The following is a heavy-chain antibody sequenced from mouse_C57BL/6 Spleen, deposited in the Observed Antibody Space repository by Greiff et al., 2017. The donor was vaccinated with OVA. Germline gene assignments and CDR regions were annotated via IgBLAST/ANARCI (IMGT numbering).Heavy chain of an antibody. J-gene: IGHJ2*01. V-gene: IGHV1-53*01. D-gene: IGHD4-1*01. CDR3: ARSGTGDY. CDR2: INPSNGGT. Sequence: VQLQQPGTELVKPGASVKLSCKASGYTFTSYWMHWVKQRPGQGLEWIGNINPSNGGTHYNEKFQSKATLPVAQSSRTAYMHLRRLTSEDSAVYYCARSGTGDYWGQGTTLTVSS. CDR1: GYTFTSYW.